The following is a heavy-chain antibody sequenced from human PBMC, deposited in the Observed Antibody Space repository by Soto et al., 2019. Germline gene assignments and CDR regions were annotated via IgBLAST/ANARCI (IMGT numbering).Heavy chain of an antibody. CDR2: IYHSGSS. CDR1: GYSISSGYY. J-gene: IGHJ5*02. Sequence: PSETVSLTCVVSGYSISSGYYWGWIRQPPGKGPEWIGRIYHSGSSYYNPSLKSRVTISVDTSKNQFSLKLSSVTAADTAVYYCARDPITGTTGPGWFDPWGQGTLVTVS. V-gene: IGHV4-38-2*02. D-gene: IGHD1-7*01. CDR3: ARDPITGTTGPGWFDP.